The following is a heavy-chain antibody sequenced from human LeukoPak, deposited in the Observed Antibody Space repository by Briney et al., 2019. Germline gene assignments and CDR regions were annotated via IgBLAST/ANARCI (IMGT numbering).Heavy chain of an antibody. CDR1: GFTFSSYS. CDR2: ISSSSSYI. J-gene: IGHJ4*02. CDR3: ARDGEYCSSTNCYFDY. V-gene: IGHV3-21*01. Sequence: GGSLRLSCAASGFTFSSYSMNWVRQAPGKGLEWVSAISSSSSYIYYADSVKGRFTISRDHAKNSLYLQMNSLRAEDTAVYYCARDGEYCSSTNCYFDYWGQGTLVTVSS. D-gene: IGHD2-2*01.